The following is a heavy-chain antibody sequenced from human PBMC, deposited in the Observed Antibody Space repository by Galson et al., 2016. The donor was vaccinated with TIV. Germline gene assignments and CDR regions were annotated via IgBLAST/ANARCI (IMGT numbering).Heavy chain of an antibody. D-gene: IGHD3-22*01. CDR1: GFSFSIFA. CDR3: TKVPSSGFSYYYGLDV. V-gene: IGHV3-23*01. Sequence: SLRLSCAASGFSFSIFAMTWVRQAPGMGLEWASAISGGGGSTYYADSVKGRFTISRDNSKNTLFLQMNSLRAEDTAIYYCTKVPSSGFSYYYGLDVWGQGTTVIVSS. CDR2: ISGGGGST. J-gene: IGHJ6*02.